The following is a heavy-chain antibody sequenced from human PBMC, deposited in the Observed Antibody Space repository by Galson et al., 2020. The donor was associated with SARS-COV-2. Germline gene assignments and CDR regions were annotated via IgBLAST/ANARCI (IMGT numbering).Heavy chain of an antibody. Sequence: ETLSLTCTVSSASISSYFWSWVRQPPGKGLEWIGYAHLNGATDYNPSLKSRVTISVDMSTNQFSLKVTSVTPADTAVYYCARGSPRAHYWSGSYFDYWGLGTLVTVSS. CDR2: AHLNGAT. J-gene: IGHJ4*02. D-gene: IGHD3-3*02. CDR3: ARGSPRAHYWSGSYFDY. CDR1: SASISSYF. V-gene: IGHV4-59*01.